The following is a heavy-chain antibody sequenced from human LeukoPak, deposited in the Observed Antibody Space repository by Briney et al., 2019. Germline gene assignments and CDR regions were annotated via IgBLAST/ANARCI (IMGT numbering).Heavy chain of an antibody. J-gene: IGHJ4*02. Sequence: AASVKVSCKASGYTFTSYYIHWVRQAPGQGLEWMAIIDPSGGSTTYAQKFQGRVTMTRDTSTSTVYMEMSSLRSEDTAVYYCAREGGFCSSTSCRGYYFDYWGQGTLVTVSS. D-gene: IGHD2-2*01. CDR1: GYTFTSYY. CDR3: AREGGFCSSTSCRGYYFDY. CDR2: IDPSGGST. V-gene: IGHV1-46*01.